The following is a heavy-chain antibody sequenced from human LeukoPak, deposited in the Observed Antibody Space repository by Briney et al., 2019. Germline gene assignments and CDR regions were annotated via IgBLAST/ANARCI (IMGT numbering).Heavy chain of an antibody. D-gene: IGHD6-19*01. V-gene: IGHV3-23*01. CDR1: GFTFSSYA. J-gene: IGHJ4*02. Sequence: SGGSLRLSCAASGFTFSSYAMSWVRQAPGKGLEWVSAISGSGGSTYYADSVKGRFTISRDNSKNTLYLQMNSLRAEDTAVYYCAKAYTGYSSGWPSYWGQGTLVTVSS. CDR3: AKAYTGYSSGWPSY. CDR2: ISGSGGST.